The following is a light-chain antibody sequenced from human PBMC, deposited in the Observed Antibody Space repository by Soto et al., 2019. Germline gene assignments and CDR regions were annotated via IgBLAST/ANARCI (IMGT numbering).Light chain of an antibody. CDR2: AAS. J-gene: IGKJ1*01. V-gene: IGKV1-39*01. CDR1: QSISSY. CDR3: QQSYSTPRT. Sequence: DIQMTQSPSSLSASVGDRVTITCRASQSISSYLNWYQQKPGKAPKLLIYAASSLQSGVPSSFSGSGSGTEFTLTISSLQPEDFATYYCQQSYSTPRTFGQRT.